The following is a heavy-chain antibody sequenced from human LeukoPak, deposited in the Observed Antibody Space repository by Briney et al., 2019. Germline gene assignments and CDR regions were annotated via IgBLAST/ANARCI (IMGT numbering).Heavy chain of an antibody. CDR1: GFTFSSYG. Sequence: GRSLRLSCAASGFTFSSYGMHWVRQAPGKGLEWVAVISYDGSNKYYADSVKGRFTISRDNSKNTLYLQMNSLRAEDTAVYYCAKDYYYGSGSYSIDYWGQGTLVTVSS. CDR2: ISYDGSNK. CDR3: AKDYYYGSGSYSIDY. V-gene: IGHV3-30*18. J-gene: IGHJ4*02. D-gene: IGHD3-10*01.